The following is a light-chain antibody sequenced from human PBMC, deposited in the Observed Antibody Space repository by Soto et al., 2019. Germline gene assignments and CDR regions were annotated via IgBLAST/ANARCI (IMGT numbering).Light chain of an antibody. Sequence: DIQMTQSPSTLSASVGDRVTITCRASQSINIWLAWYQQKPGKAHKLLIYDASSLQSGVQSRFRGSTSGTEFTLTIRSLQPDDFATYYCQQYNSYSRSFGGGTKVDIK. CDR3: QQYNSYSRS. J-gene: IGKJ4*01. CDR1: QSINIW. CDR2: DAS. V-gene: IGKV1-5*01.